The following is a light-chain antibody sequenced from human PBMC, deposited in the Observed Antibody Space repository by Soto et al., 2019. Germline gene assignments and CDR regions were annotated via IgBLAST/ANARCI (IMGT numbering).Light chain of an antibody. V-gene: IGKV1-5*03. J-gene: IGKJ1*01. Sequence: DTEMTQSPSTLSAAGGERVTVAGRASQSISSWLAWYQQKPGKAPKLLIYKASSLESGVPSRFSGSGSGTEFTLTISSLQPHDFATYYCPQYNSNRTFGQGTKVDI. CDR3: PQYNSNRT. CDR1: QSISSW. CDR2: KAS.